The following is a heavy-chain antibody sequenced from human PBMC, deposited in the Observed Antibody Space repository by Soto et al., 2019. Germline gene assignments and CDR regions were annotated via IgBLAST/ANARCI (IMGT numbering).Heavy chain of an antibody. D-gene: IGHD5-12*01. CDR1: GYSFSTYW. V-gene: IGHV5-51*01. CDR2: IYPGDSDT. CDR3: ARHSLATQPGDY. J-gene: IGHJ4*02. Sequence: GESLKISCKASGYSFSTYWIAWVRQRPGKGLDWMGIIYPGDSDTRYSPSFQGQVTISVDNSIDTAYLEWTTLRASDSAMYYCARHSLATQPGDYWGQGTRGTVSS.